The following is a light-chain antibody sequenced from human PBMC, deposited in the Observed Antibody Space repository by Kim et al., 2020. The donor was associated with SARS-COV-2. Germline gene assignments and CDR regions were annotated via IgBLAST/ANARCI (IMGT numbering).Light chain of an antibody. CDR2: DAS. J-gene: IGKJ2*01. CDR1: QSVSSY. V-gene: IGKV3-11*01. CDR3: QQYNNWLMYT. Sequence: LSPGERATLSCRASQSVSSYLAWYQQKPGQAPRLLIYDASNRATGIPARFSGSGSGTDFTLTISSLEPEDFAVYYCQQYNNWLMYTFGQGTKLEI.